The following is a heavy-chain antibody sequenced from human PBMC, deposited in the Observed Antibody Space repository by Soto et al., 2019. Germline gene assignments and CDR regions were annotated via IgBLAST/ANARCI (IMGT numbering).Heavy chain of an antibody. V-gene: IGHV1-69*19. CDR2: ISPMFGAA. CDR3: AREVQVHTLAFVY. Sequence: QGQLVQSGAEMKKPGSSVKVSRQSSGGTFNTYAMNWVRQAPGQGPEWMGDISPMFGAANYAPKFQGRVTITADESTGTSYMQLSSLTSEDTALYFCAREVQVHTLAFVYWGQGTLVTVSS. J-gene: IGHJ4*02. D-gene: IGHD3-10*01. CDR1: GGTFNTYA.